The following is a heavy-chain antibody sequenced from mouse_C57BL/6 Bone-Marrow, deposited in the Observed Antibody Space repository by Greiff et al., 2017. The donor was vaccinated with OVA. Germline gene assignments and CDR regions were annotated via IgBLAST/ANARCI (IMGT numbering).Heavy chain of an antibody. Sequence: VMLVESGPGLVAPSQSLSITCTVSGFSLTSYGVHWVRQPPGKGLEWLVVIWSDGSTTYNSALKSRLSISKDNSKSQVFLKMNSLQTDDTAMYYCARPLYDGYSYYYAMDYWGQGTSVTVSS. V-gene: IGHV2-6*03. CDR2: IWSDGST. J-gene: IGHJ4*01. CDR1: GFSLTSYG. D-gene: IGHD2-3*01. CDR3: ARPLYDGYSYYYAMDY.